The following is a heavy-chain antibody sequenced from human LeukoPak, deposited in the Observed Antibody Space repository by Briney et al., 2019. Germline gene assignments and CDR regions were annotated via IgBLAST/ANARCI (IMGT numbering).Heavy chain of an antibody. Sequence: GGSLTLSCAASGFTLGHYDMHWIRQAPGEGLEWVAVMSYDGTNKYYTDSVRSRFTISRDSSTNSLYLQMNSLRAEDTAVYFCAKDLSRNFHWYYMDVWGKGTTVTVSS. J-gene: IGHJ6*03. CDR3: AKDLSRNFHWYYMDV. D-gene: IGHD1-14*01. V-gene: IGHV3-30*18. CDR2: MSYDGTNK. CDR1: GFTLGHYD.